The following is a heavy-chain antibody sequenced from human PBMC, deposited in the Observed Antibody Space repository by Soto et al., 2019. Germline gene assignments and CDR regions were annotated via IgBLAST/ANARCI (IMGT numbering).Heavy chain of an antibody. CDR2: IYYSGST. V-gene: IGHV4-31*03. Sequence: TSETLSPTCTFSGGDLSRGGYYWSWVRQHPGKGLEWIGYIYYSGSTYYNPSLKSRVTISVDTSKNQFSLKLSSVTAADTAVYYCARDTRGYYFDYWGQGTLVTVSS. CDR3: ARDTRGYYFDY. D-gene: IGHD3-10*01. J-gene: IGHJ4*02. CDR1: GGDLSRGGYY.